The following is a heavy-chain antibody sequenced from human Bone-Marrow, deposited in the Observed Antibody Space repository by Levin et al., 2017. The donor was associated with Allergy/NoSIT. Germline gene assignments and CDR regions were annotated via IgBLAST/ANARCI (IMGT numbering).Heavy chain of an antibody. CDR3: ARGGRDLGELSLENWFDP. D-gene: IGHD3-16*02. V-gene: IGHV4-38-2*01. CDR1: GYSISSGYY. CDR2: IYHSGST. J-gene: IGHJ5*02. Sequence: SETLSLTCAVSGYSISSGYYWGWIRQPPGKGLEWIGSIYHSGSTYYNPSLKSRVTISVDTFKNQFSLKLSSVTAADTAVYYCARGGRDLGELSLENWFDPWGQGTLVTVSS.